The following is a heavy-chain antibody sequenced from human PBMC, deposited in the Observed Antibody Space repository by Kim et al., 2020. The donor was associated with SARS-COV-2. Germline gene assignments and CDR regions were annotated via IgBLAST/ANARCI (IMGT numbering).Heavy chain of an antibody. V-gene: IGHV3-21*01. D-gene: IGHD6-19*01. Sequence: YYADSVQGRFTITRNNAQNSLYLEMNSLRAEDTAVYYCARDRSSGSAFDYWGPGTLVTVSS. CDR3: ARDRSSGSAFDY. J-gene: IGHJ4*02.